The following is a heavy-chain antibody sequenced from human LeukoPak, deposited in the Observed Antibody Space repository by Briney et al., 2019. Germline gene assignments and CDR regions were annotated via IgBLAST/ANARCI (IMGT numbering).Heavy chain of an antibody. V-gene: IGHV1-18*01. Sequence: ASVKVSCKASGYTFTDYYLHWVRQAPGQGLEWMGWISAYNGNTNYAQKLQGRVTMTTDTSTSTAYMELRSLRSDDTAVYFCARDRAATYWYFDLWGRGTLVTVSS. D-gene: IGHD2-15*01. CDR1: GYTFTDYY. CDR2: ISAYNGNT. CDR3: ARDRAATYWYFDL. J-gene: IGHJ2*01.